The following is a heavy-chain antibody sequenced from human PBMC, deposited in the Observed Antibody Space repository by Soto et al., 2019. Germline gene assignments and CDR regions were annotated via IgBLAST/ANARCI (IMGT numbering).Heavy chain of an antibody. CDR2: IYSGGST. D-gene: IGHD3-10*01. CDR3: AGDHRSGSQPDRYYYYYMDV. V-gene: IGHV3-53*04. Sequence: EVQLVESGGGLVQPGGSLRLSCAASGFTVSSNYMSWVRQAPGKGLEWVSVIYSGGSTYYADSVKGRFTISRHNSKNTLYLQMNSLRAEDTAVYYCAGDHRSGSQPDRYYYYYMDVWGKGTTVTVSS. CDR1: GFTVSSNY. J-gene: IGHJ6*03.